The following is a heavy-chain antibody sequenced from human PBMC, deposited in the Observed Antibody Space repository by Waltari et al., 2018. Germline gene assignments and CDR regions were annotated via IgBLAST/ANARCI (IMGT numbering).Heavy chain of an antibody. CDR2: IRYDGSNK. CDR3: AKDKRPMDYYYYYYMDV. J-gene: IGHJ6*03. V-gene: IGHV3-30*02. D-gene: IGHD3-10*01. Sequence: QVQLVESGGGVVQPGGSLRLSCAASGFTFSSYGMHWVRQAPGKGLEWVAFIRYDGSNKYYADSVKGRFTISRDNSKNTLYLQMNSLRAEDTAVYYCAKDKRPMDYYYYYYMDVWGKGTTVTISS. CDR1: GFTFSSYG.